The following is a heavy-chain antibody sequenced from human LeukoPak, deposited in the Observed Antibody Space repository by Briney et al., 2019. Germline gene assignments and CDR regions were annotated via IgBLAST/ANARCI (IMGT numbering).Heavy chain of an antibody. J-gene: IGHJ3*02. V-gene: IGHV1-69*06. CDR2: IIPIFGTA. CDR1: GGTFSSYA. D-gene: IGHD6-13*01. CDR3: ARGGSPDAFDI. Sequence: ASVKVSCKTSGGTFSSYAITWVRQTPGQGLEWMGGIIPIFGTANYAQKFQGRVTITADKSTSTAYMELSSLRSEDTAVYYCARGGSPDAFDIWGQGTMVTVSS.